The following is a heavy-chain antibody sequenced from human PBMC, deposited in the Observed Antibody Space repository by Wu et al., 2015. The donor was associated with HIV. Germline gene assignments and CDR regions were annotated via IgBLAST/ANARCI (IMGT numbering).Heavy chain of an antibody. D-gene: IGHD2-2*01. CDR1: GGTFSSYA. Sequence: VQLVQSGAEMKKPGSSVKLSCKASGGTFSSYAISWVRQAPGQGLEWMGGIIPIFGTANYAQKFQGRVTITTDESTSTAYMELSSLRSEDTAVYYCARDLDSSSSAFDIWGQGTMVTVSS. V-gene: IGHV1-69*05. CDR2: IIPIFGTA. J-gene: IGHJ3*02. CDR3: ARDLDSSSSAFDI.